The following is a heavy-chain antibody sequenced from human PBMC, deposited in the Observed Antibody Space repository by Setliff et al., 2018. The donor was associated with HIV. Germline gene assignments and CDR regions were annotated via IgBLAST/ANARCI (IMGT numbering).Heavy chain of an antibody. D-gene: IGHD3-10*01. V-gene: IGHV3-48*01. Sequence: GSLRLSCAASGFTFSKFGMSWVRLSPGKGLEWVSYISDSSRTIFYADSVKGRFTISRDNAENSLYLQMNSLRVDDTAVYYCAKVEGWGSYYGFGALDFWGQGTLVTVSS. CDR3: AKVEGWGSYYGFGALDF. CDR2: ISDSSRTI. CDR1: GFTFSKFG. J-gene: IGHJ4*02.